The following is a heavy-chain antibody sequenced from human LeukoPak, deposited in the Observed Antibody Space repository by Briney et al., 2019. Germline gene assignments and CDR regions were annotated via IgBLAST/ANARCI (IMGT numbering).Heavy chain of an antibody. V-gene: IGHV3-30-3*01. CDR3: ARAEYDRSGSIYYYYGMDT. Sequence: GGSLRLSCAASGFTFSSYSMHWVRQAPGKGLEWVAVISYDGSNKYNADSVKGRFTISRDNSKNTLYLQMNSLRREDTAEYYCARAEYDRSGSIYYYYGMDTWGQGTTVTVSS. CDR1: GFTFSSYS. D-gene: IGHD3-22*01. J-gene: IGHJ6*02. CDR2: ISYDGSNK.